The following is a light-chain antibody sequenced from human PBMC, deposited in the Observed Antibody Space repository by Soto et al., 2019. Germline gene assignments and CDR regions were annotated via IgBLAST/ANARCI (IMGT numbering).Light chain of an antibody. CDR3: QKYNSAPSLT. Sequence: DIQMTQSPSSRSASVGDTVTITCRASQFISTYLHWYQHKPMEGPELLIFEASTLQSGVPSRFSGSGSGTDFTLTISNLQPEDFATYYCQKYNSAPSLTFGGGTKVEIK. J-gene: IGKJ4*01. CDR1: QFISTY. V-gene: IGKV1-39*01. CDR2: EAS.